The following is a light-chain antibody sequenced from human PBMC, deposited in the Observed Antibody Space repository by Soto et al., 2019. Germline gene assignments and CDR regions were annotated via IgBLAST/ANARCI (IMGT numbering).Light chain of an antibody. J-gene: IGKJ4*01. CDR2: DAS. CDR3: QRYNNWPLT. CDR1: QSVTSIY. Sequence: EIVLTQSPGTLSLSPGERATLSCRASQSVTSIYLAWYQQKPGQAPRLLIYDASTRATGVPVRFSGSGSGTEFTLTINSLQSEDFAVYYCQRYNNWPLTFGGGTKV. V-gene: IGKV3-15*01.